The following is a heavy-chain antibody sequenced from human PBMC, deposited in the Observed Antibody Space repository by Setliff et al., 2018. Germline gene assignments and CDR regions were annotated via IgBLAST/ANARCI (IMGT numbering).Heavy chain of an antibody. J-gene: IGHJ3*02. V-gene: IGHV3-33*08. CDR1: GFTFSTSR. Sequence: PGGSLRLSCAASGFTFSTSRMHWVRQAPGKGMEWVAVIWEDGVKKYHADSVKGRFTISRDNSKNTLDLQMNSLGAEDTAVYYCAIPKSLVFDIWGPGTMVTVPS. CDR2: IWEDGVKK. CDR3: AIPKSLVFDI.